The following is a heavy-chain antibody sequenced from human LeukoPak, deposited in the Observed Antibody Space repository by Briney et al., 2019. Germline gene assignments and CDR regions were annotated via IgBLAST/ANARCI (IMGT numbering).Heavy chain of an antibody. CDR2: IYSGGST. CDR3: AGAQVDGWMGDFDY. D-gene: IGHD3-10*01. Sequence: GGSLRLSCAASGFTVSSNYMSWVRQAPGKGLEWVSVIYSGGSTYYADSVKGRFTISRDNSKNTLYLQMNSLRAEDTAVYYCAGAQVDGWMGDFDYWGQGTLVTVSS. V-gene: IGHV3-66*01. J-gene: IGHJ4*02. CDR1: GFTVSSNY.